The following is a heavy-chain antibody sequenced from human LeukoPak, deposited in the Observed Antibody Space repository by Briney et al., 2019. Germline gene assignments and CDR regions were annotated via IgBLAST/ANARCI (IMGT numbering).Heavy chain of an antibody. CDR1: GGTFSSYA. CDR3: ARDSRPVGAVYYFDY. Sequence: GASVKVSCKASGGTFSSYAISWVRQAPGQGLEWMGRIIPILGIANYAQKFQGRVTITADKSTSTAYMELSSLRSEDTAVYYCARDSRPVGAVYYFDYWGQGTLVTVSS. J-gene: IGHJ4*02. D-gene: IGHD1-26*01. V-gene: IGHV1-69*04. CDR2: IIPILGIA.